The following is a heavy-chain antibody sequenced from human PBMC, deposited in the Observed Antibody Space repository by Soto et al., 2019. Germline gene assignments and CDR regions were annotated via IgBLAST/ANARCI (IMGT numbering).Heavy chain of an antibody. Sequence: VASVKVSCKASGGTFSSYAISWVRQAPGQGLEWMGGIIPIFGTANYAQKFQGRVTITADESTSTAYMELSSLRSEDTAVYYCARAAVRDGYNYGYYFDYWGQGTLVTVS. J-gene: IGHJ4*02. CDR2: IIPIFGTA. CDR3: ARAAVRDGYNYGYYFDY. D-gene: IGHD5-12*01. CDR1: GGTFSSYA. V-gene: IGHV1-69*13.